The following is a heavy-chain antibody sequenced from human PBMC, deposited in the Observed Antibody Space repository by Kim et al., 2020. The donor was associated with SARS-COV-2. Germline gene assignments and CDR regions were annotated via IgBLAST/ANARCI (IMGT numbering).Heavy chain of an antibody. CDR3: ARMVGVVAATKYNWFDP. D-gene: IGHD2-15*01. Sequence: SETLSLTCTVSGGSISSGGYYWSWIRQHPGKGLEWIGYIYYSGSTYYNPSLKSRVTISVDTSKNQFSLKLSSVTAADTAVYYCARMVGVVAATKYNWFDPWGQGTLVTVSS. V-gene: IGHV4-31*03. CDR1: GGSISSGGYY. J-gene: IGHJ5*02. CDR2: IYYSGST.